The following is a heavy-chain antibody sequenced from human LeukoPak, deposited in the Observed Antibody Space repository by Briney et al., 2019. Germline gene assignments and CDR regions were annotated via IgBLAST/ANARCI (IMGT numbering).Heavy chain of an antibody. V-gene: IGHV3-74*01. D-gene: IGHD1-7*01. CDR1: GFTFSNYW. CDR3: ARDEGSSENWNYAQY. CDR2: INSDGINT. Sequence: GGSLRLSCAASGFTFSNYWMHWVRQAPGKGLVWVSRINSDGINTSYADSVKGRFTISRDNAKNTLNLQMNSLRAEDTAVYYCARDEGSSENWNYAQYWGQGTLVTVSS. J-gene: IGHJ4*02.